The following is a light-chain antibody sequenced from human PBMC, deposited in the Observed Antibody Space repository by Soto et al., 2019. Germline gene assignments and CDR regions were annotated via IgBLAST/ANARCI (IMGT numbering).Light chain of an antibody. V-gene: IGKV3-11*01. CDR1: QTISRY. CDR2: DAS. J-gene: IGKJ4*01. CDR3: QQRLSWPPLT. Sequence: EIVLTQSPATLSLSPGERATLSCRASQTISRYLAWYQQKPGQAPRLLIHDASNRATGIPARFSGSGSETDFTLTISSLEPEDFAVYYCQQRLSWPPLTFGGGTKLEN.